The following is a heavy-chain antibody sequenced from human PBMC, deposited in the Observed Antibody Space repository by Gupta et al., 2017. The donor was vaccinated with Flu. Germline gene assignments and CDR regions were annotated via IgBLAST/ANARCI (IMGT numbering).Heavy chain of an antibody. CDR2: MSPDGNHE. J-gene: IGHJ4*02. CDR1: GFVFTSYG. CDR3: VKERPNKDTWYGRAFDS. V-gene: IGHV3-30*18. Sequence: QVQLVESGGGVVQPGRSLRLSCAALGFVFTSYGMDRVRPAPGKGLEWVALMSPDGNHEDYADSVRGRFTISRDNSKNTVFLQMDSLRPEDTAIYYCVKERPNKDTWYGRAFDSWGQGTRVTVSS. D-gene: IGHD6-13*01.